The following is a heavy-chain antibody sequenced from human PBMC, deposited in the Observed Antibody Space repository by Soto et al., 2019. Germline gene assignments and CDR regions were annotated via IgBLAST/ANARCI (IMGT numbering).Heavy chain of an antibody. J-gene: IGHJ6*02. CDR1: GCSISSGGYY. V-gene: IGHV4-31*03. D-gene: IGHD3-10*01. Sequence: QVQLQESGPGLVKPSQTLSLTCTVSGCSISSGGYYWSWIRQHPGKALEWIGYIYYSGSTCYNPSLKSRVTISVDTSKNQCSLKLSSVTAADTAVYYCARGLRFRGFYGMDVWGQGTTVTVSS. CDR2: IYYSGST. CDR3: ARGLRFRGFYGMDV.